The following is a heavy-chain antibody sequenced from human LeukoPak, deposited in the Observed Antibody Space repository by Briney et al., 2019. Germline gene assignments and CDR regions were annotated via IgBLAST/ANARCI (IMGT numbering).Heavy chain of an antibody. CDR1: GDIVSSNSGA. CDR2: TFYRSKWYN. CDR3: ARDCGGSYGSYYFDY. Sequence: RSQTLSLTCAICGDIVSSNSGAWHWSRQSPSRGLEWLERTFYRSKWYNEYAESVKSRLTINPDTSKNQFSLQLNSVTPEDTAVYYCARDCGGSYGSYYFDYWGQGALVTVPS. J-gene: IGHJ4*02. D-gene: IGHD1-26*01. V-gene: IGHV6-1*01.